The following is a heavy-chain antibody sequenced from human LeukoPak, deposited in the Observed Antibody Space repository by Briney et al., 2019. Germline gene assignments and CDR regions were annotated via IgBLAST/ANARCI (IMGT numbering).Heavy chain of an antibody. CDR3: ARVNSNYTFFYYYYYMDV. CDR2: IKQDESEK. CDR1: AFTFSSYW. J-gene: IGHJ6*03. D-gene: IGHD4-11*01. Sequence: PGGSLRLSCAASAFTFSSYWMSWVRQAPGKGLEWVASIKQDESEKYYVDSVKGRFTISRDNAKNSLYLQMNSLRAEDTAVYYCARVNSNYTFFYYYYYMDVWGKGTTVTVSS. V-gene: IGHV3-7*01.